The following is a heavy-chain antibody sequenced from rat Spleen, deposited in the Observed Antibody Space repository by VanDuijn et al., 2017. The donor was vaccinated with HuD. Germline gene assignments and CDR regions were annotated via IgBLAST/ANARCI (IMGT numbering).Heavy chain of an antibody. D-gene: IGHD1-10*01. J-gene: IGHJ4*01. V-gene: IGHV2-63*01. CDR3: TRSPYNNYVMDA. CDR2: LRYDGDT. CDR1: GFSLTSYH. Sequence: QVQLKESGPGLVQPSQTLSLTCTVSGFSLTSYHVSWVRQPPGKGLEWMGRLRYDGDTYYNSALKSRLSISRDTSKNQVFLKLNSLQTDDTAIYYCTRSPYNNYVMDAWGQGVMVTVSS.